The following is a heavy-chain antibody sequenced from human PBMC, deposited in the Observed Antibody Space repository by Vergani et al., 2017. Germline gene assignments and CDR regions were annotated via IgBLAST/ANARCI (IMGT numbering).Heavy chain of an antibody. CDR1: GFTFSNSA. CDR3: AREERSNTSPFVGD. Sequence: EVHLLESGGGQVEAGGSLRLSCVASGFTFSNSAMSWVRQTSGKGLEWVSAISGHGDRTYYAASVKGRFTISRDNSKNTVYLQMNSVKAEDRATYYCAREERSNTSPFVGDWGQGTLVTV. CDR2: ISGHGDRT. D-gene: IGHD2/OR15-2a*01. J-gene: IGHJ4*02. V-gene: IGHV3-23*01.